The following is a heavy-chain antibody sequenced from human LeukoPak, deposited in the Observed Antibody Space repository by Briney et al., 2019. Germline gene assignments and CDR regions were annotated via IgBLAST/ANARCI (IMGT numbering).Heavy chain of an antibody. J-gene: IGHJ4*02. V-gene: IGHV4-4*09. Sequence: SETLSLTCTVSGSSISSYYWSWIRQPPGKGLEWIGYIYTSGSTNYNPSLKSRVTISVDTSKNQFSLKLSSVTAADTAVYYCARHQYSSSGFAYWGQGTLVTVSS. CDR1: GSSISSYY. D-gene: IGHD6-6*01. CDR3: ARHQYSSSGFAY. CDR2: IYTSGST.